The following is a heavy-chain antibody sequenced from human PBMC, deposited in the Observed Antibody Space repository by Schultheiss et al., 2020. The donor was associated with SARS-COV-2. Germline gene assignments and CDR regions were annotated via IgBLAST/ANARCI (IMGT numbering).Heavy chain of an antibody. V-gene: IGHV1-2*02. CDR1: GYTLTGYY. J-gene: IGHJ4*02. CDR2: IDPNSGDT. D-gene: IGHD2-2*01. CDR3: ARETYCSGTSCSFDY. Sequence: ASVKVSCKASGYTLTGYYMHWVRQAPGQGLEWMGWIDPNSGDTNYAQKFQGRVTMTRDTSISTAYMELSRLTSDDTAVYYCARETYCSGTSCSFDYWGQGTLVTVSS.